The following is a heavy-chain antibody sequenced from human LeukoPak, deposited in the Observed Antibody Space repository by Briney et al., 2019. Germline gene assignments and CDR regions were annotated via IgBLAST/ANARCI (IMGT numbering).Heavy chain of an antibody. J-gene: IGHJ6*03. D-gene: IGHD6-6*01. Sequence: GGSLRLSCAASGYTFSSYSMHWVRQAPGKGLEWVSAISSSSSFIYYADSMKGRFTISRDNAKNSLYLQMNSLRAEDTAVYYCARDQYSRSSFDYLYHFMDVWGKGTTVTVSS. CDR1: GYTFSSYS. CDR2: ISSSSSFI. CDR3: ARDQYSRSSFDYLYHFMDV. V-gene: IGHV3-21*01.